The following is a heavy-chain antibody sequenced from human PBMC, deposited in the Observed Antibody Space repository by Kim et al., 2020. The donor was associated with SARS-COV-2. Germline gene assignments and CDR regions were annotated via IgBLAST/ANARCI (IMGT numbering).Heavy chain of an antibody. CDR3: AKGGYRVVPENWFDP. CDR2: ISYDGSNK. Sequence: GGSLRLSCAASGFTFSSYGMHWVRQAPGKGLEWVAVISYDGSNKYYADSVKGRFTISRDNSKNTLYLQMNSLRAEDTAVYYCAKGGYRVVPENWFDPWG. D-gene: IGHD3-3*01. V-gene: IGHV3-30*18. J-gene: IGHJ5*02. CDR1: GFTFSSYG.